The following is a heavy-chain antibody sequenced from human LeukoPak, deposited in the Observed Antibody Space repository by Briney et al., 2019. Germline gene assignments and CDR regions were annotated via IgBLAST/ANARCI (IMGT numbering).Heavy chain of an antibody. J-gene: IGHJ5*02. D-gene: IGHD6-13*01. Sequence: GASLQISCKGSGYGSGYRFTSHWLAWVRQMPGKGLAWMGIIYPPDSNTIYSPSFQGQVTISVDTSINTAYLQWISLKASDTAMYYCARHPIAAGGAYNWFDPWGQGTLVTVSS. CDR1: GYRFTSHW. CDR2: IYPPDSNT. V-gene: IGHV5-51*01. CDR3: ARHPIAAGGAYNWFDP.